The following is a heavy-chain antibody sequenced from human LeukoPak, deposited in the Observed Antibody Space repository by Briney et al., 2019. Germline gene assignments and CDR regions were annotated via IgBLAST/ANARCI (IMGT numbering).Heavy chain of an antibody. CDR1: GLSVSSTY. D-gene: IGHD3-10*01. CDR3: ARVLYHYGWENVDY. V-gene: IGHV3-66*01. Sequence: GGSLRLSCAASGLSVSSTYMTWVRQAPGKGLEWVSIIYSGGTTYYADSVKGRFTISRDNSKNTLYLQMNSLRAEDTAVYYCARVLYHYGWENVDYWGQGTLVTVSS. J-gene: IGHJ4*02. CDR2: IYSGGTT.